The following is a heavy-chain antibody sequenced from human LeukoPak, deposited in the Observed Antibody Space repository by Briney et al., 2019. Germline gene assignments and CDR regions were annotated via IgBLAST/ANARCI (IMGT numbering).Heavy chain of an antibody. V-gene: IGHV5-51*01. D-gene: IGHD6-13*01. CDR1: GYIFTSYW. CDR2: IYPGDSDT. CDR3: ARHFSSIAAAGIPFDY. J-gene: IGHJ4*02. Sequence: EAPLQISCKGSGYIFTSYWIGWGRQMPGKGLELMGIIYPGDSDTRYSQSFQGQVTISADKTISTAYLQWSSLKASDTAMYYCARHFSSIAAAGIPFDYWGQGTLVTVSS.